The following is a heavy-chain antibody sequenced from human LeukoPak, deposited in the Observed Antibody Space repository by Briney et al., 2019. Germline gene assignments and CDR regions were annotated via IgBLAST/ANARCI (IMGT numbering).Heavy chain of an antibody. CDR1: GYSFTGYY. V-gene: IGHV1-2*02. Sequence: GSSVTVSCKASGYSFTGYYMHWVRQAPGHGLEGMGWINPNSGGTNYAQKFHGRVTMTRDTSISTAYMELSRLRSDDAPVYYLARVDPRGVRGVTLFDPGGQGTLFTVS. CDR3: ARVDPRGVRGVTLFDP. D-gene: IGHD3-10*01. J-gene: IGHJ5*02. CDR2: INPNSGGT.